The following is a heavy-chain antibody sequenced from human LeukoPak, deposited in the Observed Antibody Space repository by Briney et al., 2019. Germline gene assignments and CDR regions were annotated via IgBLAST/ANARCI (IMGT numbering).Heavy chain of an antibody. CDR3: ARGGTIVDYYMDV. Sequence: ASVKVSCKASGGTFGGYAFSWVRQAPGQGLEWLGRIIPFFNTTKYAQKFQGRVTITADESTSTAYMELSSLRSEDTAVYYCARGGTIVDYYMDVWGKGTTVSVSS. J-gene: IGHJ6*03. V-gene: IGHV1-69*13. D-gene: IGHD1-1*01. CDR2: IIPFFNTT. CDR1: GGTFGGYA.